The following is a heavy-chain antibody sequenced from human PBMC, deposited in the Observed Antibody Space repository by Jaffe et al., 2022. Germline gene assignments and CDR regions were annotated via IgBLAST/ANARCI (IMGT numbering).Heavy chain of an antibody. CDR3: ARDGYSSSSPFDY. D-gene: IGHD6-6*01. J-gene: IGHJ4*02. V-gene: IGHV4-34*01. CDR1: GGSFSGYY. Sequence: QVQLQQWGAGLLKPSETLSLTCAVYGGSFSGYYWSWIRQPPGKGLEWIGEINHSGSTNYNPSLKSRVTISVDTSKNQFSLKLSSVTAADTAVYYCARDGYSSSSPFDYWGQGTLVTVSS. CDR2: INHSGST.